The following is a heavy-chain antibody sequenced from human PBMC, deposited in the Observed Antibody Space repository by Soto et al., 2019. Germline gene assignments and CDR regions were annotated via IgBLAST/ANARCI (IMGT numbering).Heavy chain of an antibody. Sequence: EVQLVESGGGLVQPGGSLRLSCAASGFTFSSYWMSWVRQAPGKGLEWVANIKQDGSEKYYVDFVKGRFTISRDNAKNSLYLQMNSLRAEDTAVYYCARDMAYYDYVWGIYRYYYYGMDVWGQGTTVTVSS. CDR2: IKQDGSEK. D-gene: IGHD3-16*02. V-gene: IGHV3-7*05. J-gene: IGHJ6*02. CDR3: ARDMAYYDYVWGIYRYYYYGMDV. CDR1: GFTFSSYW.